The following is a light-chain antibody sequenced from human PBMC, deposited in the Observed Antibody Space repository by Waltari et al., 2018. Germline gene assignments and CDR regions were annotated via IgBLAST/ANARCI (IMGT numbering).Light chain of an antibody. J-gene: IGKJ1*01. CDR3: QQSFNTPPWT. Sequence: DIQMSQSPSSLSASVGDRVTITCRASQSISTYLNWYQQKSGKAPKLLIYAASTLQSGVPSMFSGTGSGTVFTLTISSLQPEDFATYYCQQSFNTPPWTFGQGTKVEIK. CDR1: QSISTY. V-gene: IGKV1-39*01. CDR2: AAS.